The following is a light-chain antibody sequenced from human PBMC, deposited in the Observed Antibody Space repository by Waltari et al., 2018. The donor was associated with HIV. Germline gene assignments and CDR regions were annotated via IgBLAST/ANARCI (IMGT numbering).Light chain of an antibody. V-gene: IGLV3-1*01. J-gene: IGLJ2*01. CDR3: QTWDSNIL. CDR2: QDD. CDR1: KLGDKY. Sequence: SYELTQPPSVSVSQGQTASLTCSGDKLGDKYACWYQQKPGQSPWLVIYQDDKRPSGIPERFSGSNSGNTATLTISGTQAMDEADYYCQTWDSNILFGGGTKLTVL.